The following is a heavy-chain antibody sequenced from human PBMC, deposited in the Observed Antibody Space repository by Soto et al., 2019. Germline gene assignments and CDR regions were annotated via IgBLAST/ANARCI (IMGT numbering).Heavy chain of an antibody. J-gene: IGHJ4*02. CDR1: GFTFSSYA. Sequence: GGSLRLSCAASGFTFSSYAMSWVRQAPGKGLEWVSAISGSGGSTYYADSVKGRFTISRDNSKNTLYLQMNSLRAEDTAVYYCAKDYMITFGGVIGPFDYWGQGTLVTVSS. CDR3: AKDYMITFGGVIGPFDY. D-gene: IGHD3-16*02. V-gene: IGHV3-23*01. CDR2: ISGSGGST.